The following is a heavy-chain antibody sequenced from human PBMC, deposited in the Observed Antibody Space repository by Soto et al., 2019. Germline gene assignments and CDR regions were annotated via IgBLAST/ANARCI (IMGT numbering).Heavy chain of an antibody. Sequence: QVQLQQWGPGLLKPSETLSLTCAVYGASFGGYYWTWIRQPPGKGLEWIGEINHSGSTSYNPSLKSXXTXSXXASKNQFFLKLTSVTAADTAVYYCARRVVLAAVGYWGQGTLVTVSS. V-gene: IGHV4-34*02. J-gene: IGHJ4*02. CDR3: ARRVVLAAVGY. D-gene: IGHD2-15*01. CDR2: INHSGST. CDR1: GASFGGYY.